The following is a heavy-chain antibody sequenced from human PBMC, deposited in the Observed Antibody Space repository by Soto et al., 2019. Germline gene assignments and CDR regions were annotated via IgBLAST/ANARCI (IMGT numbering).Heavy chain of an antibody. CDR2: ISYDGSNK. CDR3: ARDRVTMVRGVIKGYYGMDV. V-gene: IGHV3-30*03. Sequence: GGSLRLSCAASGFTFSSYGMHWVRQAPGKGLEWVAVISYDGSNKYYADSVKGRFTISRDNSKNTLYLQMNSLRAEDTAVYYCARDRVTMVRGVIKGYYGMDVWGQGTTVTVSS. D-gene: IGHD3-10*01. CDR1: GFTFSSYG. J-gene: IGHJ6*02.